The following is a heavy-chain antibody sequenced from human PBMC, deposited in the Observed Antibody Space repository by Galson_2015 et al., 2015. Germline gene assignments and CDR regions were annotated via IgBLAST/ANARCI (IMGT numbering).Heavy chain of an antibody. J-gene: IGHJ4*02. Sequence: SLRLSCAASGFTFSNSAMSWVRQAPGKGLEWVSSISGRGDSTFFADSVKGRFTISRYNSKNTLFLQMNSLRAEDTAVYYCVASGGAELDYWGQGTLVTVSP. V-gene: IGHV3-23*01. CDR1: GFTFSNSA. D-gene: IGHD3-10*01. CDR3: VASGGAELDY. CDR2: ISGRGDST.